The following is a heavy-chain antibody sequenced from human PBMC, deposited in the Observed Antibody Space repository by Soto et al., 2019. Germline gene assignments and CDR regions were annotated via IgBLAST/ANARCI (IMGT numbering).Heavy chain of an antibody. Sequence: GGSLRLSCAASGFTFSSYAMHWVRQAPGKGLEWVAVISYDGSNKYYADSVKGRFTISRDNSKNTLYLQMNSLRAEDTAVYYCARDLGYCSSTSCFDPHYYYGMDVWGQGTTVTVSS. CDR3: ARDLGYCSSTSCFDPHYYYGMDV. V-gene: IGHV3-30-3*01. CDR2: ISYDGSNK. CDR1: GFTFSSYA. J-gene: IGHJ6*01. D-gene: IGHD2-2*01.